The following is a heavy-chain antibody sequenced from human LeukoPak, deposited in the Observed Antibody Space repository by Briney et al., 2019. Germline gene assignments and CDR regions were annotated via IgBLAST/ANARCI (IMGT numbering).Heavy chain of an antibody. V-gene: IGHV3-23*01. CDR3: ARDSPRPPTYYYDSSDF. D-gene: IGHD3-22*01. CDR2: ISGNGRNT. Sequence: GGSLRLSCAASGFTFRTYAMSWVRQAPGKGLEWVSAISGNGRNTYYADSVKGRFTLSRDNSKNTLYLQMNSLRVEDTAVYYCARDSPRPPTYYYDSSDFWGQGTLVTVSS. CDR1: GFTFRTYA. J-gene: IGHJ4*02.